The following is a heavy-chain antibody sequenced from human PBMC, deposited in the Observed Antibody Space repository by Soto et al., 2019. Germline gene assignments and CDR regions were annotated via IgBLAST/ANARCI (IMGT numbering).Heavy chain of an antibody. V-gene: IGHV3-21*01. Sequence: GGSLRLSCSASGCTFSSYSMNWVRPAPGKWLEWVSSVIISSSYIYYADSVKGRFTISRDNAKNSLYLQMNSLRAEDTAVYYCARDGVRYCSSTSCYNYYYYGMDVWGQGTTVTVSS. CDR2: VIISSSYI. CDR3: ARDGVRYCSSTSCYNYYYYGMDV. J-gene: IGHJ6*02. D-gene: IGHD2-2*02. CDR1: GCTFSSYS.